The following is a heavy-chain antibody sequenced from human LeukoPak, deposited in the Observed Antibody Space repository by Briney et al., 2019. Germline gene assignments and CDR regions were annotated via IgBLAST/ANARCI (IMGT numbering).Heavy chain of an antibody. CDR3: ARLSGTYSRGGDH. CDR2: ISGSGYAI. V-gene: IGHV3-11*01. J-gene: IGHJ4*02. CDR1: GSTFSDLH. D-gene: IGHD1-26*01. Sequence: GGSLRLSCTASGSTFSDLHMSWIRQAPGKGLEWVSHISGSGYAIHHPGSVKGRFTISRDNAKNSLYLQMNSLRVEDSAVYYCARLSGTYSRGGDHWGQGTLVTVSS.